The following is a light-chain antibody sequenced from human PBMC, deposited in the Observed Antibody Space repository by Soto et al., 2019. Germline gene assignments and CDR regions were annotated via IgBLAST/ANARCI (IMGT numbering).Light chain of an antibody. V-gene: IGKV3-20*01. CDR3: QQYGSSPST. CDR2: AAS. J-gene: IGKJ2*01. Sequence: EIVLTQSPGTLSLSPGERATLSCRASQSVSSSYLAWYQQKPGQAPRLLIYAASSRATGIPDRFSGSGSGTDITLTISRLEPEDFAVYYCQQYGSSPSTFGQGTKLEIK. CDR1: QSVSSSY.